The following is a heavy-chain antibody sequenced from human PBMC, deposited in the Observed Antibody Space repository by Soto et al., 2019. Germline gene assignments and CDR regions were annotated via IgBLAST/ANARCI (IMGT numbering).Heavy chain of an antibody. J-gene: IGHJ6*02. V-gene: IGHV1-46*01. Sequence: GASVKVSCKASGYTFTSYYMHWVRQAPGQGLEWMGIINPSGGSTSYAQKFQGRVTMTRDTSTSTVYMELSSLRSEDTAVYYCARDTQYFIVVVPAAMHYGMDVWGQGTTVTVSS. CDR2: INPSGGST. D-gene: IGHD2-2*01. CDR3: ARDTQYFIVVVPAAMHYGMDV. CDR1: GYTFTSYY.